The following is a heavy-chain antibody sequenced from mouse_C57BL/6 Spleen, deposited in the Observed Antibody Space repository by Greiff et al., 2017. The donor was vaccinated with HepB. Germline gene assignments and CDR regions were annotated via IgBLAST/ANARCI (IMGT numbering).Heavy chain of an antibody. CDR2: IYPGDGDT. Sequence: QVQLQQSGPELVKPGASVKISCKASGYAFSSSWMNWVKQRPGKGLEWIGRIYPGDGDTNYNGKFKGKATLTADKSSSTAYMQLSSLTSEDSAVYFCAPSLYYGSSDWYFDVWGTGTTVTVSS. J-gene: IGHJ1*03. CDR3: APSLYYGSSDWYFDV. V-gene: IGHV1-82*01. D-gene: IGHD1-1*01. CDR1: GYAFSSSW.